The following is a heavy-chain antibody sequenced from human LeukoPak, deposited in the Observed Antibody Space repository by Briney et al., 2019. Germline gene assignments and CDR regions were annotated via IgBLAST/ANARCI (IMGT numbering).Heavy chain of an antibody. J-gene: IGHJ4*02. D-gene: IGHD1-26*01. CDR2: IYSSGST. CDR3: ARDSGSYFGFDY. V-gene: IGHV4-39*07. Sequence: ILCIYSSGSTYYNPSLKSRLTISVDTSKHQFSLKLSSVTAADTAVYYCARDSGSYFGFDYWGQGTLVTVSS.